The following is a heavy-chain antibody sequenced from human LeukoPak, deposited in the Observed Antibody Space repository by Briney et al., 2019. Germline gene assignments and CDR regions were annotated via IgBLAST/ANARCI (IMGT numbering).Heavy chain of an antibody. CDR2: ISTSSRYI. Sequence: GGSLRLSCAASGFTLSTFDMNWVRQAPGKGLEWVSSISTSSRYIYYRDSVKGRFTIPRDHAKNSLYLQMNSLTVEDTAVYYCARADCSGSTCYLRHSWFDPWGQGTLVTVSS. D-gene: IGHD2-2*01. CDR3: ARADCSGSTCYLRHSWFDP. V-gene: IGHV3-21*06. CDR1: GFTLSTFD. J-gene: IGHJ5*02.